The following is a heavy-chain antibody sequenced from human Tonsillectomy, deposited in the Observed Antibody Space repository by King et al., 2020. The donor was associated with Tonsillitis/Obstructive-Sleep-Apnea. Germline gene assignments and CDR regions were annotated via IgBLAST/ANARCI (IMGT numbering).Heavy chain of an antibody. J-gene: IGHJ6*03. D-gene: IGHD2/OR15-2a*01. Sequence: QLVQSGGGLVQPGRSLRLSCTTSGFIFGDYAMTWVRQAPGKGLDWVGFIRSKAYGGTTEYAASVEGRFTISRDDSKSIAYLQMNRLKIEDTAVYYCTRDRLYSRTYFHYYYMDVWGKGTTVTVSS. CDR2: IRSKAYGGTT. V-gene: IGHV3-49*04. CDR1: GFIFGDYA. CDR3: TRDRLYSRTYFHYYYMDV.